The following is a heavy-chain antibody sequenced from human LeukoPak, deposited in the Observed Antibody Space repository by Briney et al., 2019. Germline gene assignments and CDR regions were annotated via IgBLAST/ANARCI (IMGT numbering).Heavy chain of an antibody. V-gene: IGHV3-48*03. CDR1: GFTFSTYD. CDR2: ISSSGSII. CDR3: ARDAPARGGDYADY. J-gene: IGHJ4*02. D-gene: IGHD4-17*01. Sequence: GGSLRLSCAASGFTFSTYDMTWVRQAPGKGVEWVSFISSSGSIIYYADSVEGRFTISRDNAKNSLYLQMNSLRAEDTAVYYCARDAPARGGDYADYWGQGTLVTVSS.